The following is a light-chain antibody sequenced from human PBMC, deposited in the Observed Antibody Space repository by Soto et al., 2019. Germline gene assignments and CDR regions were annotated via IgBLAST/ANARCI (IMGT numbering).Light chain of an antibody. J-gene: IGKJ2*01. Sequence: EIVLTQSPATLSLSPGERATLSCRASQSVSSYLAWYQQKPGQATRLLIYDASNRATGIPDRFRGSGTRTDFTLSSSSREPEDVAVYYCQQRSNWPPYTFGQGTKMEIK. CDR3: QQRSNWPPYT. CDR1: QSVSSY. CDR2: DAS. V-gene: IGKV3-11*01.